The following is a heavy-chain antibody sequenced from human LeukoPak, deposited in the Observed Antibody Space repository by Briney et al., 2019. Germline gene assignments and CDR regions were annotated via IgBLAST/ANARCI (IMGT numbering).Heavy chain of an antibody. Sequence: SETLSLTCSVSGASINSYYWNWIRQPPRKGLGWIGNTYYSGSTNYNPSPSSRVTISLDTSKNQFSRKRTSVTAADTAVYYCAKDRELGSWGQGTLVTISS. CDR3: AKDRELGS. V-gene: IGHV4-59*01. CDR2: TYYSGST. CDR1: GASINSYY. D-gene: IGHD1-26*01. J-gene: IGHJ5*02.